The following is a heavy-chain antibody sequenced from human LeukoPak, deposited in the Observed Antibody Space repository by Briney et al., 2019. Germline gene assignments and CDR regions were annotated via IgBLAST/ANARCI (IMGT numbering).Heavy chain of an antibody. CDR3: AGKYYYDSGGYYYVDY. CDR2: IYHSGST. J-gene: IGHJ4*02. Sequence: SETLSLTCTVSGYSISSGYFWGWIRQPPGKGLEWIGSIYHSGSTYYNLSLKSRLTISLDTSKNQFSLKLSSVTAADTAVYYCAGKYYYDSGGYYYVDYWGQGTLVTVSS. V-gene: IGHV4-38-2*02. CDR1: GYSISSGYF. D-gene: IGHD3-22*01.